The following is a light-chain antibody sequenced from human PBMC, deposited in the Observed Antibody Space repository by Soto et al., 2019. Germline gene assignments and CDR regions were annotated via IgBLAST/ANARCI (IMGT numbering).Light chain of an antibody. V-gene: IGKV3-15*01. Sequence: EIVMTQSPVTLSVSPGERATLSCRASQSVASNLAWYQQRPGQAPRLLIYEASTRATGVLDRFSGSGYGRTFTLTISSLQSEDFAVYYCQRYNDWPYIFGQGTKLEIK. CDR3: QRYNDWPYI. CDR1: QSVASN. CDR2: EAS. J-gene: IGKJ2*01.